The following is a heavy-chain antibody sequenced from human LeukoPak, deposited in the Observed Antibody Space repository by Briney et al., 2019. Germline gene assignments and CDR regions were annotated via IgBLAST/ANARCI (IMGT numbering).Heavy chain of an antibody. CDR3: SRHYYNYGLNWFDP. CDR2: MYYSGST. CDR1: GGSISSSSYY. Sequence: PSETLSLTCTVSGGSISSSSYYWGWIRQPPGKGLEWIGSMYYSGSTYYNPSLKSRVTISLDTSKNQFSLKLSSVTAADTAVYYCSRHYYNYGLNWFDPWGQGTLVIVSS. V-gene: IGHV4-39*01. D-gene: IGHD5-24*01. J-gene: IGHJ5*02.